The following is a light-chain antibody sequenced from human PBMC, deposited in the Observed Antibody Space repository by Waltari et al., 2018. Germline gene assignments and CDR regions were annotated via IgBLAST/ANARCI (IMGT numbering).Light chain of an antibody. V-gene: IGLV3-19*01. J-gene: IGLJ1*01. Sequence: QGDSLRSYYASWYQQKPGQAPVVVIYGKNNRPSGIPDRFSGSRSGNTASLSITGAQAEDEADYDCNSRDSTGNHFYVFGTGTKVTVL. CDR2: GKN. CDR1: SLRSYY. CDR3: NSRDSTGNHFYV.